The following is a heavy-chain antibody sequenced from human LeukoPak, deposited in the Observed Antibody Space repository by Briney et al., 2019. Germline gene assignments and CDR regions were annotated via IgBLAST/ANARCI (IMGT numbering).Heavy chain of an antibody. V-gene: IGHV3-43*02. CDR2: SSGGGGSA. CDR1: GFTCDDDA. J-gene: IGHJ6*02. CDR3: AKDLRWNRIAAVGRGMDV. D-gene: IGHD6-13*01. Sequence: GGSLISSCAASGFTCDDDAMHWVRQAPGKRLELVSLSSGGGGSAYYADSVMGRFTISRDNSKISLYLQMNSLRTEDTALYYCAKDLRWNRIAAVGRGMDVWGQGTTVSVSS.